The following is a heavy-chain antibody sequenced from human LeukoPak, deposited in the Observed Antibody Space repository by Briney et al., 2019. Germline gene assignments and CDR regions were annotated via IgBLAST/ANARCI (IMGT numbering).Heavy chain of an antibody. CDR3: AREGAMGRRAPFDP. CDR1: GFTFSSYW. CDR2: INSDGSST. Sequence: PGGSLRLSCAASGFTFSSYWMHWVRQAPGKGLVWVSRINSDGSSTSYADSVKGRFTISRDNAKNTLYLQMNSLRAEDTAVYYCAREGAMGRRAPFDPWGQGTLVTVSS. D-gene: IGHD1-1*01. J-gene: IGHJ5*02. V-gene: IGHV3-74*01.